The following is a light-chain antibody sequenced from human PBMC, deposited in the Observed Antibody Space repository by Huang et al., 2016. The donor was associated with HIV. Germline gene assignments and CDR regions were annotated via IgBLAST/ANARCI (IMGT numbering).Light chain of an antibody. CDR2: AAS. Sequence: EIVMTQSPGTLSVAPGERATPSCRASQNINTKLAWFQQKPGQAPRLLIYAASTRTADCLARFSGSGSRTEFTLTISSLQSEDIAVYYCQQYNDWPRSFGQGTKVEIK. V-gene: IGKV3-15*01. CDR1: QNINTK. CDR3: QQYNDWPRS. J-gene: IGKJ1*01.